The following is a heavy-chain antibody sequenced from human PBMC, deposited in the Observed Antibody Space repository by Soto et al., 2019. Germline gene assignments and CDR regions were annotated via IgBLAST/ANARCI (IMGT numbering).Heavy chain of an antibody. CDR2: IYSGGST. Sequence: AGGFLGISRAGSGFSVSSKYMSRVRQAPGEGVEWVSVIYSGGSTYYADSVKGRFTISRDNSKNTLYLQMNSLRAEDTAVYYCARDLKGSSGWYIGPYYFDYWGQGTLVTVSS. CDR3: ARDLKGSSGWYIGPYYFDY. D-gene: IGHD6-19*01. CDR1: GFSVSSKY. V-gene: IGHV3-66*01. J-gene: IGHJ4*02.